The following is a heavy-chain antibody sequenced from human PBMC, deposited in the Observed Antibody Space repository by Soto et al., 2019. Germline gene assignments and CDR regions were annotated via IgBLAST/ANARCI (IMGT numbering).Heavy chain of an antibody. CDR3: ARETDDFTNGALDL. V-gene: IGHV1-2*02. D-gene: IGHD4-4*01. CDR2: IIPHSGET. Sequence: QVQLMQSGAEVKRPGASVKVSCKASRYSFTGYYMHWVRQAPGQGLEWMGWIIPHSGETNYAQKFQARVTLTRDTSISTAYMQLSGLTSDDTAVYYCARETDDFTNGALDLWGQGTLVTVSS. J-gene: IGHJ5*02. CDR1: RYSFTGYY.